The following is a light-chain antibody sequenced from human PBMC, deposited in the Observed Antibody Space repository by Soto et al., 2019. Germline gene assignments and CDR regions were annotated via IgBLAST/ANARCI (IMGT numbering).Light chain of an antibody. J-gene: IGLJ3*02. CDR3: SSYTSSSTYWV. Sequence: QSVLTQPASVSGSPGQSITISCTGTSSDVGGYNYVSWYQQHPGKAPKLMIYDVSNRPSGVSNRFSGSKSGNTASLTISGRQAEDEADYYCSSYTSSSTYWVFGGGTKLTVL. V-gene: IGLV2-14*01. CDR1: SSDVGGYNY. CDR2: DVS.